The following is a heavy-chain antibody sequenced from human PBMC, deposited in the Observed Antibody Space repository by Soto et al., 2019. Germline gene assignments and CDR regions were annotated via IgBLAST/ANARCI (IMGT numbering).Heavy chain of an antibody. D-gene: IGHD1-26*01. J-gene: IGHJ4*02. V-gene: IGHV3-33*01. CDR3: ARDQGGQSGNFIFDN. Sequence: LRLSCAASGFTFSDYVMHLVRQAPGKCLEWVAVIWYRGRDIFYADSVKGRFTISRDNSKNTLYLQLNSLRAEDTAVYYCARDQGGQSGNFIFDNWGQGTLVTVSS. CDR1: GFTFSDYV. CDR2: IWYRGRDI.